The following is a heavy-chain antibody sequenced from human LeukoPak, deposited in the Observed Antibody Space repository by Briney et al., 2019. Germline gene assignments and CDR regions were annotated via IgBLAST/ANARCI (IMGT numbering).Heavy chain of an antibody. CDR2: IYHSGST. CDR1: GYSISSGYY. Sequence: SETLSLTCTVSGYSISSGYYWGWIRQPPGKGLEWIGSIYHSGSTYYNPSLKSRVTISVDKSKNQFSLKVSSVTAADTAVYYCARNFDCWGQGTLVTVSS. D-gene: IGHD1-14*01. J-gene: IGHJ4*02. V-gene: IGHV4-38-2*02. CDR3: ARNFDC.